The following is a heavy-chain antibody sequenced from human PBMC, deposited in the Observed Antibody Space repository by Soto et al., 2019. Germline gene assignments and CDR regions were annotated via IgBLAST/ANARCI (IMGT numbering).Heavy chain of an antibody. Sequence: QVQLVESGGGVVQPGRSLRLSCAASGFTFSSYAMHWVRQAPGKGLEWVAVISYDGSNKYYADSVKGRFTISRDNSKNTLYLQMNSLRAEDTAVYYCARDGSGYSYGFYYYCCMDVWGQGTTVTVSS. J-gene: IGHJ6*02. V-gene: IGHV3-30-3*01. CDR2: ISYDGSNK. CDR3: ARDGSGYSYGFYYYCCMDV. D-gene: IGHD5-18*01. CDR1: GFTFSSYA.